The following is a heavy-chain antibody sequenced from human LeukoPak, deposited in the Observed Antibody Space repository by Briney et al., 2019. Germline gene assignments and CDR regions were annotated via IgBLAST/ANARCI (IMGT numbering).Heavy chain of an antibody. V-gene: IGHV3-23*01. Sequence: GGSLRLSCAASGFTFSSYAMSWVRQAPGKGLEWVSAISGSGGSTYYADSVKGRFTISRDNSKSTLYLQMNSLRAEDTAVYYCAKWGKMRDLAIDYWGQGTLVTVSS. J-gene: IGHJ4*02. D-gene: IGHD3-16*01. CDR1: GFTFSSYA. CDR3: AKWGKMRDLAIDY. CDR2: ISGSGGST.